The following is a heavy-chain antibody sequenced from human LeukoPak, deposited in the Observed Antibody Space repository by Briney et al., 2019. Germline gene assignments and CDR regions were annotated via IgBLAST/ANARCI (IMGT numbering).Heavy chain of an antibody. D-gene: IGHD5-24*01. J-gene: IGHJ4*02. Sequence: GGSLRLSCAASGFTVSSNEMSWVRQAPGKGLEWVSSISGGSTYYADSRKGRFTISRDNSKNTLHLQMNSLRAEDTAVYYCATIERRATMIGWGQGTLVTVSS. V-gene: IGHV3-38-3*01. CDR3: ATIERRATMIG. CDR1: GFTVSSNE. CDR2: ISGGST.